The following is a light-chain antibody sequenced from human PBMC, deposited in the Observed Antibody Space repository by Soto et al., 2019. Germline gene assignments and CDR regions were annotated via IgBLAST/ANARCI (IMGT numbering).Light chain of an antibody. Sequence: DIQMTQSPSTLSASVGDRVTITCRASQSISSWLAWYQQKPGKAPKLLIYKASSLESGVPSRFSGSGSGTEFTLTISSLQPDDFASYYCQQYKSSFSITFGGGTKVEIK. CDR1: QSISSW. CDR2: KAS. CDR3: QQYKSSFSIT. J-gene: IGKJ4*01. V-gene: IGKV1-5*03.